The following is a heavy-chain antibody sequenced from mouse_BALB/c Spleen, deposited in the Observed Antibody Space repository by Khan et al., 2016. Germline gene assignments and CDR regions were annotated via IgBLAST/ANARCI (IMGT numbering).Heavy chain of an antibody. V-gene: IGHV5-9-4*01. CDR3: ARAYSPY. D-gene: IGHD2-12*01. J-gene: IGHJ3*01. Sequence: EVELVESGGGLVKPGGSLKLSCAAPGFTFSSYAMSWVRQSPEKRLEWVVEISSVGSYTYYPYTVTGRFTISRGNAKNTLCLEMSSLRSEDTAMYYGARAYSPYWGQGTLVTVSA. CDR2: ISSVGSYT. CDR1: GFTFSSYA.